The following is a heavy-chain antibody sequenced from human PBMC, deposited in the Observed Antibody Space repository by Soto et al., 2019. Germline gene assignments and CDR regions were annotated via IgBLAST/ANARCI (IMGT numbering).Heavy chain of an antibody. J-gene: IGHJ5*02. D-gene: IGHD6-6*01. V-gene: IGHV4-31*02. CDR3: ARSSSPQLNWFDP. CDR1: GGSISSGGYY. Sequence: SETLSLTCTVSGGSISSGGYYWSWIRQHPGKGLEWIGYIYYSGSTYYNPSLKSRVTISVDTSKNQFSLKLSSVTAADTAVYYCARSSSPQLNWFDPWGQGTLVTSPQ. CDR2: IYYSGST.